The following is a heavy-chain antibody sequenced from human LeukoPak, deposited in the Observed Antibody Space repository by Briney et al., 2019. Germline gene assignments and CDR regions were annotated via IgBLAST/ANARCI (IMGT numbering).Heavy chain of an antibody. V-gene: IGHV4-4*07. Sequence: SETLSLTCTVSGGSISSNYWSWVRQPAGKGLEWIGRIYTSGSTNYNPSLKSRVTMSIDTSKNQFSLKLSSVTAADTAVYYCARQSISSGSYYFDYWGQGTLVTVSS. CDR3: ARQSISSGSYYFDY. CDR2: IYTSGST. CDR1: GGSISSNY. D-gene: IGHD1-26*01. J-gene: IGHJ4*02.